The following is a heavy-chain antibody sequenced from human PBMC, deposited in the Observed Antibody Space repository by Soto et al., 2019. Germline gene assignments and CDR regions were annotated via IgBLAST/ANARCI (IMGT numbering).Heavy chain of an antibody. D-gene: IGHD3-3*02. V-gene: IGHV4-4*02. CDR3: AARHFWSGPWTHPRLDY. CDR1: GASITSSHW. J-gene: IGHJ4*01. CDR2: ISHSGST. Sequence: PSETLSPTFAVSGASITSSHWRTWVRQPPAKGLEWIGQISHSGSTNYNPYVTSRVTISADKSKNHFSLKLTSVTAADTAVYYCAARHFWSGPWTHPRLDYWGHGTLVAVYS.